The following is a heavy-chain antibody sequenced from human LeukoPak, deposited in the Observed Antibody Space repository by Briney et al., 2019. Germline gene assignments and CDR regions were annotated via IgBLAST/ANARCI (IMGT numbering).Heavy chain of an antibody. CDR2: IYYSGST. Sequence: SETLSLTCTVSGGSISSDYWSWIRQPPGKGLEGMGYIYYSGSTNYNPSLKSRVTISVDTSKNQFSLKLSSVTAADTAVYYCARHVPYDFSSGYSPMAAGYHGMDVWGQGTTVTVSS. CDR1: GGSISSDY. D-gene: IGHD3-3*01. V-gene: IGHV4-59*08. CDR3: ARHVPYDFSSGYSPMAAGYHGMDV. J-gene: IGHJ6*02.